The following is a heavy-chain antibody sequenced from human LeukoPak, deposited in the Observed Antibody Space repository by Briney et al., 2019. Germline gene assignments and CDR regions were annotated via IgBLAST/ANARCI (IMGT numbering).Heavy chain of an antibody. J-gene: IGHJ4*02. CDR2: MNPNSGNT. D-gene: IGHD2-8*01. CDR1: GYTFTSYD. CDR3: ASSVPGHPNGRTSYLAF. V-gene: IGHV1-8*01. Sequence: SSVKVSCKASGYTFTSYDINWVRQATGQGLEWMGWMNPNSGNTGYAQKFQGRVTMTRNTSLGTPYIELSTLRSPDTAVYYSASSVPGHPNGRTSYLAFWGQGTLVTASP.